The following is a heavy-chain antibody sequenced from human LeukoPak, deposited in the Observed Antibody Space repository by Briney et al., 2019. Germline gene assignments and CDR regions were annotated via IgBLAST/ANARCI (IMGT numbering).Heavy chain of an antibody. CDR3: ARDYKFGKLDSSGWYDY. J-gene: IGHJ4*02. CDR2: ISSSSTI. CDR1: GFTSSSYS. V-gene: IGHV3-48*02. Sequence: GGSLRLSCAASGFTSSSYSMNWVRQAPGKGLEWVSYISSSSTIYYADSVKGRFTISRDNAKNSLYLQMNSLRDEDTAVYYCARDYKFGKLDSSGWYDYWGQGTLVTVSS. D-gene: IGHD6-19*01.